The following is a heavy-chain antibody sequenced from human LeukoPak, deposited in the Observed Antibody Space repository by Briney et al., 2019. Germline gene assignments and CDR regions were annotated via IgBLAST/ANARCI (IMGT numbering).Heavy chain of an antibody. D-gene: IGHD1-26*01. CDR2: INSGGSIT. CDR3: AEVDSEIYYFHH. CDR1: GFTFSSYW. Sequence: QPGGSLRLSCAASGFTFSSYWMHWVRQVPGKGPVWVSRINSGGSITTYADSVKGRFTISRDNAKNTLYLQMNSLRAEDTAVYYCAEVDSEIYYFHHWGQGTLVTVSS. J-gene: IGHJ1*01. V-gene: IGHV3-74*01.